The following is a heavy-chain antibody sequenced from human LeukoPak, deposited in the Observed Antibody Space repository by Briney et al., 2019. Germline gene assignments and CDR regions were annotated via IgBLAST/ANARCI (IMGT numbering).Heavy chain of an antibody. CDR1: GFTFSSYS. Sequence: LRLSCAASGFTFSSYSMSWIRQPPGKGLEWIGYIYYSGSTYYNPSLKSRVTISVDTSKNQFSLKLSSVTAADTAVYYCARDGYSSSWYDLDDAFDIWGQGTMVTVSS. D-gene: IGHD6-13*01. V-gene: IGHV4-30-4*08. CDR2: IYYSGST. J-gene: IGHJ3*02. CDR3: ARDGYSSSWYDLDDAFDI.